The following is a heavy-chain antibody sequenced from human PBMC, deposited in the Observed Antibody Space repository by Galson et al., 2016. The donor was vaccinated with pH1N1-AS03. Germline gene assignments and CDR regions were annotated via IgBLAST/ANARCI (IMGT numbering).Heavy chain of an antibody. CDR2: INHSGGT. CDR3: ARHATTRSEVFGVPFYHYYYTDV. V-gene: IGHV4-34*01. Sequence: SETLSLTCDVSGGSFSGYYWSWIRQPPGKGLEWIGEINHSGGTNYNPSLKSRITISVDTSRNRFSLKLTSVTAADTAVYYCARHATTRSEVFGVPFYHYYYTDVWGKGTTVTVSS. J-gene: IGHJ6*03. CDR1: GGSFSGYY. D-gene: IGHD3-3*01.